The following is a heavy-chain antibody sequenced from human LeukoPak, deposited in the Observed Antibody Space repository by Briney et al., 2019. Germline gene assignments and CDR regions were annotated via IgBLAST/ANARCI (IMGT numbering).Heavy chain of an antibody. CDR3: AKDGVGATDAEYFQH. J-gene: IGHJ1*01. CDR1: GFAFDDYA. CDR2: ISRNSGSI. V-gene: IGHV3-9*01. Sequence: DRSPRLSCAASGFAFDDYAMHWVRQAPGKGLEWVSGISRNSGSIGYADSVKGRFTISRDNAKNSLYLQMNSLRAEGTALYYCAKDGVGATDAEYFQHWGQGTLVTVSS. D-gene: IGHD1-26*01.